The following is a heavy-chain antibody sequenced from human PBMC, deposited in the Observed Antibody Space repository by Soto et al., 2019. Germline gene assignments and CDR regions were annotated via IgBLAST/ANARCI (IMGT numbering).Heavy chain of an antibody. CDR3: ARRVSIAVAGTGYYYYGMDV. Sequence: QVQLVQSGAEVKKPGSSVKVSCKASGGTFSSYAISWVRQAPGQGLEWMGGIIPIVGTANYAKKFQGRVTITADKSTSTAYMELSSLRSEDTAVYYCARRVSIAVAGTGYYYYGMDVWGQGTTVTVSS. CDR2: IIPIVGTA. J-gene: IGHJ6*02. V-gene: IGHV1-69*06. CDR1: GGTFSSYA. D-gene: IGHD6-19*01.